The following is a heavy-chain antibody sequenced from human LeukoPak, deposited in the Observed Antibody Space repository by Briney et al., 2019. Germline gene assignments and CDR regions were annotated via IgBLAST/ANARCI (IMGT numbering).Heavy chain of an antibody. J-gene: IGHJ4*02. CDR1: GFTFSSYW. CDR3: ARRSHAGGIAAAGILYYFDY. V-gene: IGHV3-7*01. CDR2: IKQDGSGK. D-gene: IGHD6-13*01. Sequence: GGSLRLSCAASGFTFSSYWMSWVRQAPGKGLEWVANIKQDGSGKYYVDSVKGRFTISRDNAKNSLYLQMNSLRAEDTAVYYCARRSHAGGIAAAGILYYFDYWGQGTLVTVSS.